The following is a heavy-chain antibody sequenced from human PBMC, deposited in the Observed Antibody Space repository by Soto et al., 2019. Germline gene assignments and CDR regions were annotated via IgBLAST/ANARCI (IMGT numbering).Heavy chain of an antibody. J-gene: IGHJ6*02. Sequence: GESLKISCKGSGYSFTYYWVGWVRQMPGKGLEWMGIIYPSDSDTRYSPSSQGQVTISADKSISTAYLQWSSLKASDTAMYYCARLRRGSSIKGEQYDMDVWGQGTTVTVSS. V-gene: IGHV5-51*01. CDR1: GYSFTYYW. D-gene: IGHD2-2*01. CDR3: ARLRRGSSIKGEQYDMDV. CDR2: IYPSDSDT.